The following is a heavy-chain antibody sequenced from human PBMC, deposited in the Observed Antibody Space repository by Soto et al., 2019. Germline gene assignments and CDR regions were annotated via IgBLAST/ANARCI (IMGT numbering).Heavy chain of an antibody. D-gene: IGHD6-19*01. J-gene: IGHJ4*02. V-gene: IGHV4-39*01. Sequence: LSLTCTVSGGSISSSIYYGGWIRQPPGKGLEWIGSIFYSGSTYYNPSLKSRVTISVDTSKNQFSLKLYSVTAADTAVYYCARQVGGWAPWYFDYWGQGTLVTVSS. CDR2: IFYSGST. CDR3: ARQVGGWAPWYFDY. CDR1: GGSISSSIYY.